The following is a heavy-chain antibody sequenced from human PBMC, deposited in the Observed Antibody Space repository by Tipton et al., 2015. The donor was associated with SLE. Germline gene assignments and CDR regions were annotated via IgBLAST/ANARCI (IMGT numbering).Heavy chain of an antibody. D-gene: IGHD2-15*01. CDR3: VKSGSHEDIVVVAAVTGDWFDP. CDR2: ISSNGGST. V-gene: IGHV3-64D*09. J-gene: IGHJ5*02. Sequence: SLRLSCAASGFTFSDYYMNWVRQAPGKGLEYVSAISSNGGSTYYADSVKGRFTISRDNSKNTLYLQMSSLRAEDTAVYYCVKSGSHEDIVVVAAVTGDWFDPWGQGTLVTVSS. CDR1: GFTFSDYY.